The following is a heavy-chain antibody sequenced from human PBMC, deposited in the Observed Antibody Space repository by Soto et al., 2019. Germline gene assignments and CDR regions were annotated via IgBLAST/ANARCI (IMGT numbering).Heavy chain of an antibody. CDR2: IFYSGST. J-gene: IGHJ5*02. CDR3: ARETFSSNWYSGWFDP. V-gene: IGHV4-30-4*01. Sequence: PSETLSLTCTVSGGSISSGYYYWSWIRQPPGKGLEWIGYIFYSGSTFYNPSLQSRLTISVNTSNNQFSLRLSSVTAADTAVYYCARETFSSNWYSGWFDPWGQGTLVTVSS. D-gene: IGHD1-7*01. CDR1: GGSISSGYYY.